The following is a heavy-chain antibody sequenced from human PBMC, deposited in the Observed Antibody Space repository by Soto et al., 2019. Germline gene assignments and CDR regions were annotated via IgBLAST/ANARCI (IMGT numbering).Heavy chain of an antibody. D-gene: IGHD3-16*01. CDR3: ARWGTTGGLDV. V-gene: IGHV3-30*19. J-gene: IGHJ4*02. CDR2: TSYDGSNT. Sequence: QVQLVESGGGVVQPGTSLRLSCVGSGSTFRSFVIHWVRQAPGKGLEWVALTSYDGSNTYYDDSVKGRFTISRDNPRNTVDLQMDRLSLEVTALYYGARWGTTGGLDVWGQGTLVSVSS. CDR1: GSTFRSFV.